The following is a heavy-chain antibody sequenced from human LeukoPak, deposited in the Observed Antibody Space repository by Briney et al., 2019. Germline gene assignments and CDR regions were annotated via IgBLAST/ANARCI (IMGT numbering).Heavy chain of an antibody. J-gene: IGHJ6*04. Sequence: SETLSLTCAAYGGAFSGFYWSWIRQPPRKGLEWIGEINHSGSTNYNPSLKSRVTISVDTSKNQFSLKLSSVTAADTAVYYCARGRRITMVRGVRGGLDVWGKGTTVTVSS. CDR3: ARGRRITMVRGVRGGLDV. D-gene: IGHD3-10*01. CDR2: INHSGST. V-gene: IGHV4-34*01. CDR1: GGAFSGFY.